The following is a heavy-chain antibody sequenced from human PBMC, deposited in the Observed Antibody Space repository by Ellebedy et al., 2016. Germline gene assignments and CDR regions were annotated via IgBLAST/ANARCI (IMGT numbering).Heavy chain of an antibody. D-gene: IGHD4-11*01. CDR1: GFTFSSYS. V-gene: IGHV3-48*04. CDR2: ISSSSSTI. CDR3: ASMSDYSNYANDY. Sequence: GGSLRLXCAASGFTFSSYSMNWVRQAPGKGLEWVSYISSSSSTIYYADSVKGRFTISRDNAKNSLYLQMNSLRAEDTAVYYCASMSDYSNYANDYWGQGTLVTVSS. J-gene: IGHJ4*02.